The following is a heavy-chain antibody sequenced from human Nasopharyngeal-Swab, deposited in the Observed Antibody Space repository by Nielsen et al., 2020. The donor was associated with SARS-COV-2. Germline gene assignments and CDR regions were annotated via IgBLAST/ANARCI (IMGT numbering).Heavy chain of an antibody. V-gene: IGHV3-7*02. CDR3: ARARITMIVVVNAFDI. D-gene: IGHD3-22*01. Sequence: GESLKISCAASGFTFNTYHMSWVRQTPGKGLEWVAHINGDGREKYYVDSLKGRFTISRDNAQNSLHLQMTSLGAEDTAVYYCARARITMIVVVNAFDIWGQGTMVTVSS. J-gene: IGHJ3*02. CDR1: GFTFNTYH. CDR2: INGDGREK.